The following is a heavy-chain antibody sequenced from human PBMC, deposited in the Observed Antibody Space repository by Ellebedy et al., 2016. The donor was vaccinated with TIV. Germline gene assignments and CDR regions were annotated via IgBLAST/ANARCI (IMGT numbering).Heavy chain of an antibody. J-gene: IGHJ3*01. CDR3: ATSQQVVRSDAFDV. V-gene: IGHV4-59*01. D-gene: IGHD6-13*01. CDR1: GGSISGYY. Sequence: MPSETLSLTCTVSGGSISGYYWTWIRRPPGKALKWIGYIYYSGSTTYNHSLKSRVTISVDTLKNQFSLKLTSVTAADTAVYYCATSQQVVRSDAFDVWGQGALVTVSS. CDR2: IYYSGST.